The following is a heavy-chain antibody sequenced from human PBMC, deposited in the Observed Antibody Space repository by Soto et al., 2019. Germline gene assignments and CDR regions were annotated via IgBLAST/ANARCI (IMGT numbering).Heavy chain of an antibody. D-gene: IGHD2-15*01. V-gene: IGHV1-18*04. CDR2: ISGYNGNT. CDR3: ARFSGGSYNTYYFYYGMDV. Sequence: QVQLVQSGAEVKKPGASVKVSCKASGYTFTSYGISWVRQAPGQGLDWMGWISGYNGNTKDAQDLQGRVTMTTNTSTSTAYMELRSLRSDDTAVYYCARFSGGSYNTYYFYYGMDVWGQGTTVTVSS. J-gene: IGHJ6*02. CDR1: GYTFTSYG.